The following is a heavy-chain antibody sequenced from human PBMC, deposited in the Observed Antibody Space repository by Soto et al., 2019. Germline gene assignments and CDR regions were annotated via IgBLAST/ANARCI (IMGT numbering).Heavy chain of an antibody. V-gene: IGHV5-10-1*01. CDR2: IDPSDSQT. CDR3: ARGNRMYYYDSSGYYEPNAFDP. Sequence: PGESLKISCKGSGYSFAGYWITWVRQKPGKGLEWMGRIDPSDSQTYYSPSFRGHVTISATKSITTVFLQWSSLKASDTAMYYCARGNRMYYYDSSGYYEPNAFDPWGQGTLVTVSS. J-gene: IGHJ5*02. CDR1: GYSFAGYW. D-gene: IGHD3-22*01.